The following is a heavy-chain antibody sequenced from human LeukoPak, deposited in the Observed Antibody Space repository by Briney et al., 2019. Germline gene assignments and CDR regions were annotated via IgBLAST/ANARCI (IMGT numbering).Heavy chain of an antibody. D-gene: IGHD5-24*01. J-gene: IGHJ6*03. CDR1: GGSISSSSYY. Sequence: PSETLSLTCTVSGGSISSSSYYWGWIRQPPGKGLEWIGSIYYSGRTYYNPSLKSRLTISVDTSKNQFSLKLSSVTAADTAVYYCARGRSMARPIYYYYYMDVWGKGTTVTVSS. V-gene: IGHV4-39*07. CDR2: IYYSGRT. CDR3: ARGRSMARPIYYYYYMDV.